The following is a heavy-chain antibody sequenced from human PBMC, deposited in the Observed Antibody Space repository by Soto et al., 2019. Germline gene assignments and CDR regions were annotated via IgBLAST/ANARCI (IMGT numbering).Heavy chain of an antibody. CDR3: ARDLYYSSARYVDHDAVDI. CDR1: GYNFTSYG. CDR2: ISPHNDRT. Sequence: QVQLVQSGADVKKPGASVKVSCKASGYNFTSYGISWVRQAPGQGLEWMGWISPHNDRTKYARRFQDRVTMTTETPTSTVYMELGSLRSDDTAVYYCARDLYYSSARYVDHDAVDIWGQGTVATASS. D-gene: IGHD6-19*01. J-gene: IGHJ3*02. V-gene: IGHV1-18*01.